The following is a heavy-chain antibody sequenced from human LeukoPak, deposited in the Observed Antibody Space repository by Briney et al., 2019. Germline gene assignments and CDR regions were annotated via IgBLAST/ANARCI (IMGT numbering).Heavy chain of an antibody. Sequence: SETLSLTCTVSGGSISSSSYYWGWIRQPPGKGLEWIGSIYYSGSTYYNPSLKSRVTISVDTSKNQFSLKLSSVTAADTAVYYCTRNGNYCIDVWGKGTTVTVSS. J-gene: IGHJ6*03. D-gene: IGHD2-8*01. CDR3: TRNGNYCIDV. CDR1: GGSISSSSYY. CDR2: IYYSGST. V-gene: IGHV4-39*07.